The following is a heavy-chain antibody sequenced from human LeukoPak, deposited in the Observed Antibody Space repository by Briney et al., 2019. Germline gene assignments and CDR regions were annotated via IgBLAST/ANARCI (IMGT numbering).Heavy chain of an antibody. J-gene: IGHJ4*02. V-gene: IGHV3-7*01. CDR3: AREPSYDFWSGYYSGFDY. D-gene: IGHD3-3*01. CDR1: GFTFSSYW. Sequence: GGSLRLSCAASGFTFSSYWMSWVRQAPGKGLEGVANIKQDGSEKYYVDSVKGRFTISRDNAKNSLYLQMHTLRAEDTAVYYCAREPSYDFWSGYYSGFDYWGQGTLVTVSS. CDR2: IKQDGSEK.